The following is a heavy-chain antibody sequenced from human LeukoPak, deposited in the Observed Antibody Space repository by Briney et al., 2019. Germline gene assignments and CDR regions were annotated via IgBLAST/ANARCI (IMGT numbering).Heavy chain of an antibody. Sequence: GGSLRRSCAASGFTFSSYSMNWVRQAPGKGLEWVSSISSSSSYIYYADSVKGRFTISRDNAKNSLYLQMNSLRAEDTAVYYCAAGIAVANNYGMDVWGQGTTVTVSS. CDR2: ISSSSSYI. J-gene: IGHJ6*02. D-gene: IGHD6-19*01. CDR1: GFTFSSYS. V-gene: IGHV3-21*01. CDR3: AAGIAVANNYGMDV.